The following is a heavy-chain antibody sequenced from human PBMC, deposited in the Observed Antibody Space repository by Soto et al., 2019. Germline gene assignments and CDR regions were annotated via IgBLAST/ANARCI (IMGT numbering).Heavy chain of an antibody. J-gene: IGHJ5*01. D-gene: IGHD2-15*01. V-gene: IGHV1-24*01. CDR3: TTNTEYCSGGSCLYS. Sequence: QVQLVQSGAEVKKPGASVTVSCKVSGYTLTELSMHWVRQAPGQGREWMGGFDPEAGETIYAKKFQGRVTITEDSSTDTDYIELSSLRSEDSAGYYCTTNTEYCSGGSCLYSWVHGTLVTVSS. CDR1: GYTLTELS. CDR2: FDPEAGET.